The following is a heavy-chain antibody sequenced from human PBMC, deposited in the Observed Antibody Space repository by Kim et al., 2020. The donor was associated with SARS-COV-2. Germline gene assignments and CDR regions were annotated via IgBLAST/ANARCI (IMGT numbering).Heavy chain of an antibody. D-gene: IGHD5-12*01. CDR1: GFTFSSSA. V-gene: IGHV3-23*01. Sequence: GGSLRLSCAASGFTFSSSAIYWVRQTPGKGLEWVSSISNSDGNTYYADSVKGRFTISRDNSKNTVYLQMKSLRAEDTALYYCGKGVRWLIDHWGQGTLVTVSS. CDR2: ISNSDGNT. J-gene: IGHJ4*02. CDR3: GKGVRWLIDH.